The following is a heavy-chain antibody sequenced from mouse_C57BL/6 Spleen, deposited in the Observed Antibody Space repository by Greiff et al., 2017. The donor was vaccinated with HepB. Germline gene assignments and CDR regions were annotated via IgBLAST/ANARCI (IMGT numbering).Heavy chain of an antibody. CDR2: INPYNGGT. CDR1: GYTFTDYY. Sequence: EVKLVESGPVLVKPGASVKMSCKASGYTFTDYYMNWVKQSHGKSLEWIGVINPYNGGTSYNQKFKGKATLTVDKSSSTAYMELNSLTSEDSAVYYCARGTGLWYFDVWGTGTTVTVSS. V-gene: IGHV1-19*01. CDR3: ARGTGLWYFDV. J-gene: IGHJ1*03. D-gene: IGHD3-3*01.